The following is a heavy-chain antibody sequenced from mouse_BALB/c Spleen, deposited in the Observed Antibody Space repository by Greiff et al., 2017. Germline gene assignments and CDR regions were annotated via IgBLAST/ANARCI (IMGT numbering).Heavy chain of an antibody. V-gene: IGHV1-77*01. J-gene: IGHJ4*01. CDR1: GYTFTSYC. D-gene: IGHD3-1*01. Sequence: QVQLQQSGDDLVKPGASVKLSCKASGYTFTSYCIHWVKQRPGKGLEWLGSIVPGSGSTYYNEKFKGKATLTVDKSSNTASIQLNSLSSEDSAVYFCASPNHSGYGAMDYWGQGTSVTVSS. CDR2: IVPGSGST. CDR3: ASPNHSGYGAMDY.